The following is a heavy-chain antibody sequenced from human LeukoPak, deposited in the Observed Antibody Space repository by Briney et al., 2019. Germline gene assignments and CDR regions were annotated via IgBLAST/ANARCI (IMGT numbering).Heavy chain of an antibody. CDR3: AKDQQQLVLIPAYYGMDV. Sequence: GGSLRLSCAASGFTLSSYGMHWVRQAPGKGLEWVAVISYDGSNKYYADSVKGRFTISRDNSKNTLYLQMNSLRAEDTAVYYCAKDQQQLVLIPAYYGMDVWGKGTTVTVSS. V-gene: IGHV3-30*18. J-gene: IGHJ6*04. CDR2: ISYDGSNK. D-gene: IGHD6-13*01. CDR1: GFTLSSYG.